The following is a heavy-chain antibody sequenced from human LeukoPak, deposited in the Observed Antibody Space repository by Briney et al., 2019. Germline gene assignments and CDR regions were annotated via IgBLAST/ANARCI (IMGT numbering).Heavy chain of an antibody. CDR1: GFTFSSYS. V-gene: IGHV3-21*01. CDR3: ARDFGGYSGYVFDY. CDR2: ISSSSSYI. J-gene: IGHJ4*02. Sequence: EVSLRLSCAASGFTFSSYSMNWVRQTPGKGLEWVSSISSSSSYIYYADSVKGRFTISRDNAKNSLYLQMNSLRAEDTAVYYCARDFGGYSGYVFDYWGQGTLVTVSS. D-gene: IGHD5-12*01.